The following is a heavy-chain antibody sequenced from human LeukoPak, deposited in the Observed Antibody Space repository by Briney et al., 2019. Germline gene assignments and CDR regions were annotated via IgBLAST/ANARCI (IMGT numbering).Heavy chain of an antibody. Sequence: PGGSLRLSCAASGFTFNSYSMHWVRQAPGKGLEYVSAISANGGHSYYANSVKGRFTISRHNAKNPLYLQMNSLRAEDTAVYYCARVPAGVIGMKDAFDIWGQGTMVTVSS. J-gene: IGHJ3*02. D-gene: IGHD3-16*02. V-gene: IGHV3-64*01. CDR2: ISANGGHS. CDR3: ARVPAGVIGMKDAFDI. CDR1: GFTFNSYS.